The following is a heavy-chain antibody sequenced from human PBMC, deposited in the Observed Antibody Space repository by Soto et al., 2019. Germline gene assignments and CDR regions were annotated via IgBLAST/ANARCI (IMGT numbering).Heavy chain of an antibody. J-gene: IGHJ6*02. CDR2: VYYSEST. CDR1: GGSISSGHYH. D-gene: IGHD6-25*01. Sequence: SETLSLTCTVSGGSISSGHYHWSWIRQPPGKGLEWIGAVYYSESTYYNPSLKSRITISVDTSKNQFSLKLTSVTAADTAGYYWACGCHPSSAGAMDVWGQGTTVTVSS. CDR3: ACGCHPSSAGAMDV. V-gene: IGHV4-30-4*01.